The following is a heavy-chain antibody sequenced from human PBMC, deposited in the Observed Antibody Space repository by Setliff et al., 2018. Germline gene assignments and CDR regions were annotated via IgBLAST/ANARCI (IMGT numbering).Heavy chain of an antibody. CDR2: IFHSGST. CDR3: VKNPLTMPRGFFEY. V-gene: IGHV4-38-2*01. CDR1: GYSISSGHF. J-gene: IGHJ4*02. D-gene: IGHD3-3*01. Sequence: PSETLSLTCGVSGYSISSGHFWGWIRQPPGKGLEWLGNIFHSGSTYYNPTLNSRVTMSVDTSKNQFSLNLNSVTAADTAVYYCVKNPLTMPRGFFEYWGRGTLVTVSS.